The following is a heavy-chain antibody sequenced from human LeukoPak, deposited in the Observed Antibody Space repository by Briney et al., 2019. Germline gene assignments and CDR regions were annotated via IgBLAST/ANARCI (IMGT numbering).Heavy chain of an antibody. J-gene: IGHJ5*02. D-gene: IGHD2-15*01. Sequence: PGGSLRLSCAASGFTFSNHGMNWVRQAPGKGLEWLSGVSPPGGGTYYADSVKGRFTISRDNAKNSLYLQMNSLRAEDTAVYYCARDSSRARCSGGSCYTTWGQGTLVTVSS. V-gene: IGHV3-21*01. CDR1: GFTFSNHG. CDR2: VSPPGGGT. CDR3: ARDSSRARCSGGSCYTT.